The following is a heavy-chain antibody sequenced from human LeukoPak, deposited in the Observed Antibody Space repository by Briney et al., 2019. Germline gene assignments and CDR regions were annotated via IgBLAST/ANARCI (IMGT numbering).Heavy chain of an antibody. J-gene: IGHJ6*03. CDR2: TSHSGNT. D-gene: IGHD3-10*01. CDR1: GGSLSGYY. V-gene: IGHV4-34*01. Sequence: SETLSLTCAVYGGSLSGYYWSWIRQPPGKGLEWIGETSHSGNTNYDPSLKSRVTMSVDTSKNQFSLKLRSVTAADTAVYFCARTNPQLWYGGYYYYMNVWGKGTTVTVSS. CDR3: ARTNPQLWYGGYYYYMNV.